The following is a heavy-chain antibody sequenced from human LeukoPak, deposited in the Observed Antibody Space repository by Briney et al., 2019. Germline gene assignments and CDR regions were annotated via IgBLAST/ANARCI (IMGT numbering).Heavy chain of an antibody. CDR2: ISSSSSYI. D-gene: IGHD6-13*01. J-gene: IGHJ4*02. Sequence: GGSLRLSCAASGFPFSSYSMNWVRQAPGKGLEWVSSISSSSSYIYYADSVKGRFTISRDNAKNSLYLQMNSLRAEDTAVYYCARDSIAAAGTGGYYFDYWGQGTLVTVSS. CDR3: ARDSIAAAGTGGYYFDY. CDR1: GFPFSSYS. V-gene: IGHV3-21*01.